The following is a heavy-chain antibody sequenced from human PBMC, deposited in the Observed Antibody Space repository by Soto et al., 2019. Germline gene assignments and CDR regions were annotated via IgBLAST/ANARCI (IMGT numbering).Heavy chain of an antibody. CDR1: GFTFSSYA. V-gene: IGHV3-23*01. Sequence: GGSLRLSCAASGFTFSSYAMSWVRQAPGKGLEWVSAISGSGGSTYYADSVKGRFTISRDNSKNTQYLQMNSLRAEDTTVEYWAKGSGYSYGYYFDYWGQGTLVTVSS. CDR2: ISGSGGST. D-gene: IGHD5-18*01. J-gene: IGHJ4*02. CDR3: AKGSGYSYGYYFDY.